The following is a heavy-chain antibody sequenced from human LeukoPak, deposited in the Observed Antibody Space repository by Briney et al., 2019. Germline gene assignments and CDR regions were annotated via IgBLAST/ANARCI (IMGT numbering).Heavy chain of an antibody. CDR3: ARGVHWFDL. CDR2: TYYRSKRYT. D-gene: IGHD2-8*01. V-gene: IGHV6-1*01. J-gene: IGHJ5*02. Sequence: SQTLSLTCAISGDSVSSKSGAWNWIRQSPSRGLEWLGRTYYRSKRYTDYAVSVKSRININPDTSKNQFSLQLSSVTPEDTAIYYCARGVHWFDLWGQGTLVTVSS. CDR1: GDSVSSKSGA.